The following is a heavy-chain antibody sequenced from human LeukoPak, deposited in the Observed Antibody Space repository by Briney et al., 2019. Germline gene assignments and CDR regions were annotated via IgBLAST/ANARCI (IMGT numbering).Heavy chain of an antibody. CDR1: GFTFSNNW. J-gene: IGHJ6*03. CDR2: IKQDGSEK. Sequence: GGSLRLSCAASGFTFSNNWMGWVRQAPGKGLEWVANIKQDGSEKYYADSVKGRFTISRDNAKNSLYLQMNSLRAEDTALYLCARNYYYFYLDVWGKGTTVTVSS. V-gene: IGHV3-7*01. CDR3: ARNYYYFYLDV.